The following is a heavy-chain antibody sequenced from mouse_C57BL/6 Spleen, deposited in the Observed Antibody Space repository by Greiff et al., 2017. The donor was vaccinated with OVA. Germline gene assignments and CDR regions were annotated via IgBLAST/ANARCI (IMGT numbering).Heavy chain of an antibody. CDR2: IYPRSGNT. Sequence: QVQLQQSGAELARPGASVKLSCKASGYTFTSYGISWVKQRTGQGLEWIGEIYPRSGNTYYNEKFKGKATLTADKSSSTAYMELRSLTSEDSAVYFCARGAGYDGRAWFAYWGQGTLVTVSA. J-gene: IGHJ3*01. D-gene: IGHD2-2*01. CDR3: ARGAGYDGRAWFAY. CDR1: GYTFTSYG. V-gene: IGHV1-81*01.